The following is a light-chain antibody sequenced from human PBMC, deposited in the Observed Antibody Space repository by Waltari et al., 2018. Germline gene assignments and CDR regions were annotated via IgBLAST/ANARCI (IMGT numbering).Light chain of an antibody. Sequence: ENALTQSPGTLSLSPGERAILSCRASQTVDNRFLAWYQLKPGQAPRLLIPDASSRATGIPDRFSGSGSGTDFTLTISRLEPEDSAVYYCHQCGGSQRTFGGGTRVEIK. CDR1: QTVDNRF. V-gene: IGKV3-20*01. CDR3: HQCGGSQRT. CDR2: DAS. J-gene: IGKJ4*01.